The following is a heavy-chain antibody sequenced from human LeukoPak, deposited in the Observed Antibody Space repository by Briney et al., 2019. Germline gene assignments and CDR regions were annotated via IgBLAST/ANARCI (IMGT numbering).Heavy chain of an antibody. J-gene: IGHJ4*02. CDR3: ARYHRVFRFFDH. CDR2: IYHSGST. D-gene: IGHD3-3*01. CDR1: GFSFSAYG. Sequence: PGGSLRLSCAASGFSFSAYGMNWVRQPPGKGLEWIGEIYHSGSTNYNPSLKSRVTISVDTSKKQFSLKLSSVTAADTAVYFCARYHRVFRFFDHWGQGTLVTVSS. V-gene: IGHV4-34*01.